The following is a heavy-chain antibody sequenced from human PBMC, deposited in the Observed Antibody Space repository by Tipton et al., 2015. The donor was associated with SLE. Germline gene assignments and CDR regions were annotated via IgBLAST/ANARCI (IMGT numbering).Heavy chain of an antibody. CDR3: SRDIQFVGSTEYFHH. CDR2: ISSSSSYI. J-gene: IGHJ1*01. CDR1: GFTFSSYS. Sequence: SLRLSCAASGFTFSSYSMNWVRQAPGKGLEWVSSISSSSSYIYYADSVKGRFTISRDNAKNSLYLQMNSLRAEDTAVYYCSRDIQFVGSTEYFHHWGQGTLVTVSS. D-gene: IGHD1-26*01. V-gene: IGHV3-21*04.